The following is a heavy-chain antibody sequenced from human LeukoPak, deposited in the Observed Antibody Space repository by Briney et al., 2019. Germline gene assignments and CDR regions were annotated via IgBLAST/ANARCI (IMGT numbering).Heavy chain of an antibody. CDR3: ARDGAGYFDY. CDR2: IYYSGST. Sequence: SETLSLTCNVSGGSISSGRDYWSWIRQPAGKGLEWIGYIYYSGSTNYNPSLKSRVTISVDTSKNQFSLKLSSVTAADTAVYYCARDGAGYFDYWGQGTLVTVSS. D-gene: IGHD6-19*01. J-gene: IGHJ4*02. CDR1: GGSISSGRDY. V-gene: IGHV4-61*10.